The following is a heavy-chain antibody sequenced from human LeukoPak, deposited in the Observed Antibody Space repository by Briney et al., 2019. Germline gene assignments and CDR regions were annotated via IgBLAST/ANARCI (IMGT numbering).Heavy chain of an antibody. V-gene: IGHV1-58*02. CDR3: ALRSGNYVHYFDC. J-gene: IGHJ4*02. Sequence: SVKVSCKASGFTFISSAMQWVRQARGQGLEWIGWIVGGSGNTKYAQKFQERVTITRDMSTSTAHMELSSLRSEDTAVYYCALRSGNYVHYFDCWGQGTLVTVSS. CDR2: IVGGSGNT. CDR1: GFTFISSA. D-gene: IGHD3-10*01.